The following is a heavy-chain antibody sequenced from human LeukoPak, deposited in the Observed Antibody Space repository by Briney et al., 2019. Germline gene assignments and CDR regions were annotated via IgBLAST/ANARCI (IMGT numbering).Heavy chain of an antibody. CDR1: GYTFTSYA. CDR3: AREPPPGESAGIDY. D-gene: IGHD3-3*01. Sequence: ASVKVSCKASGYTFTSYAISWVRRAPGQGLEWMGRIIPFLGITTYAQKFQGRVTITADKSTSTAYMELSSLRSEDTAVYYCAREPPPGESAGIDYWGQGTLVTVSS. CDR2: IIPFLGIT. J-gene: IGHJ4*02. V-gene: IGHV1-69*04.